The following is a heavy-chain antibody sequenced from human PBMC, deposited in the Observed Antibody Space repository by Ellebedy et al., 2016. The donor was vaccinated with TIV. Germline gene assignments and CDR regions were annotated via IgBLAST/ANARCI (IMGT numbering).Heavy chain of an antibody. D-gene: IGHD3-10*01. CDR3: ARRAGSSLRNGMDV. J-gene: IGHJ6*02. CDR2: IDPRDSYS. CDR1: GYSFTSDW. Sequence: GESLKISCNASGYSFTSDWITWVRQKPGKGLEWMGRIDPRDSYSNYNPSFHGHVTISVDKSISTAYLQWSSLEASDTARYFCARRAGSSLRNGMDVWGQGTTVTVSS. V-gene: IGHV5-10-1*01.